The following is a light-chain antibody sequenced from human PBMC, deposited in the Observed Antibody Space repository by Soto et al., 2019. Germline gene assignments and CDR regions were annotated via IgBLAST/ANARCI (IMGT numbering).Light chain of an antibody. CDR3: QQYDRFPYT. CDR1: QSISNW. Sequence: DIQMTQSPSTLSASVGDTVTITCRASQSISNWLAWYQQKPGLAPKLLIHTASTLESGVPSRFSGGGCGTEFTLTISSLQADDFATFYCQQYDRFPYTFGQGTKLEIK. CDR2: TAS. V-gene: IGKV1-5*03. J-gene: IGKJ2*01.